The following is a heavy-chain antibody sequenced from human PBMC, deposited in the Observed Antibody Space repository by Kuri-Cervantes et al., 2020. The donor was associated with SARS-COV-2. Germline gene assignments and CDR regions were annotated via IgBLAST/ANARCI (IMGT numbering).Heavy chain of an antibody. CDR3: ARDRRLEWLLVSYYYGMDV. V-gene: IGHV3-21*01. CDR1: GITFSSYA. Sequence: SCADSGITFSSYAMSWVRQAPGRGLEWVSSISSSSSYIYYADSVQGRFTISRDNAKNSLYPQKNSQRAADKAVYYCARDRRLEWLLVSYYYGMDVWGQGTTVTVSS. J-gene: IGHJ6*02. D-gene: IGHD3-3*01. CDR2: ISSSSSYI.